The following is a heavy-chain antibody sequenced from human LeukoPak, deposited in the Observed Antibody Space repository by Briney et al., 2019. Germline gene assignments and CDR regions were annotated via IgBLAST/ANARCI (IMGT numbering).Heavy chain of an antibody. J-gene: IGHJ6*02. Sequence: GASVKVSCKASGYTFTGYYMHWVRQAPGQGLEWMGWINPNRGGTNYAQKFQGRVTMTRDTSISTAYMELSRLRSDDTAVYYCARDRAAAGPEYYYYYGMDVWGQGTTVTVSS. V-gene: IGHV1-2*02. D-gene: IGHD6-13*01. CDR2: INPNRGGT. CDR1: GYTFTGYY. CDR3: ARDRAAAGPEYYYYYGMDV.